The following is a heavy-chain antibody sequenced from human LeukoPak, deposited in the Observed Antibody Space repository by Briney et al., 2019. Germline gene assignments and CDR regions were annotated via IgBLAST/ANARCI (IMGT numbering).Heavy chain of an antibody. V-gene: IGHV1-46*01. CDR1: GYTFTSYY. D-gene: IGHD6-19*01. CDR2: INPSGGST. J-gene: IGHJ4*02. Sequence: ASVKVSCKASGYTFTSYYMHWVRQAPGQGLEWMGIINPSGGSTSYAQKFQGRVTMTRDMSTSTVYMELSSLRSEDTAVYYYARDPVAGTGFDIWGQGTPVTVSS. CDR3: ARDPVAGTGFDI.